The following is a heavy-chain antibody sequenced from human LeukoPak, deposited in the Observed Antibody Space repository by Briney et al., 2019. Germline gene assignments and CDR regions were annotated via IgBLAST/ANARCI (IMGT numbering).Heavy chain of an antibody. Sequence: SETLSLTCTVSGGFISSSSYDWGWIRQPPGKGLEWIGDIYYSARTYNPSLGCRVSILLDTSMNDFSLTLTYVTAADTAVYYCARRRYYDSTGFLDWGRGSLVIVSS. CDR3: ARRRYYDSTGFLD. J-gene: IGHJ1*01. V-gene: IGHV4-39*02. CDR1: GGFISSSSYD. CDR2: IYYSART. D-gene: IGHD3-22*01.